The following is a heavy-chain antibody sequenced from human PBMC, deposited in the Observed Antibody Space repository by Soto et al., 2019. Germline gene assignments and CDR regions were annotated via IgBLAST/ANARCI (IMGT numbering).Heavy chain of an antibody. J-gene: IGHJ6*02. CDR3: ARSSSGSYYNMGGYYYYGMDV. V-gene: IGHV3-64*02. Sequence: PGGSLRLSCAASGFTFSSYAMHWVRQAPGKGLEYVSAISSNGGSTYYADSVKGRFTISRDNSKNTLYLQMGSLRAEDMAVYYCARSSSGSYYNMGGYYYYGMDVWGQGTTVTISS. CDR1: GFTFSSYA. CDR2: ISSNGGST. D-gene: IGHD3-10*01.